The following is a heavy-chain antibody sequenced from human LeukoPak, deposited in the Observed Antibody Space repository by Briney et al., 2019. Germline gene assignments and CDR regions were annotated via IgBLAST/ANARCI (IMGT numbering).Heavy chain of an antibody. D-gene: IGHD3-9*01. V-gene: IGHV4-34*01. CDR3: AGGPRRYFDWLSHFDY. Sequence: SETLSLTCAVYGGSFSGYYWSWIRQPPGKGLEWIGEINHSGSTNYNPSLKSRVTISVDTSKNQFSLKLSSVTAADTAVYYCAGGPRRYFDWLSHFDYWGQGTLVTVSS. CDR2: INHSGST. CDR1: GGSFSGYY. J-gene: IGHJ4*02.